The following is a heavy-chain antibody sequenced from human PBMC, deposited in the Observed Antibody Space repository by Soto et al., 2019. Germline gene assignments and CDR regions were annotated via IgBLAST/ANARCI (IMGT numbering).Heavy chain of an antibody. V-gene: IGHV3-21*01. CDR2: ISSSRMYL. J-gene: IGHJ4*02. Sequence: GGSLRLSCATSGFTFSDYSINWVRQAPGKGLEWVSSISSSRMYLYYADSVKGRFTISADNAKNSLYLQMNSLRAEDTAVYYCARLGKYSSEIPPDCWGQGTLVTVSS. D-gene: IGHD3-22*01. CDR3: ARLGKYSSEIPPDC. CDR1: GFTFSDYS.